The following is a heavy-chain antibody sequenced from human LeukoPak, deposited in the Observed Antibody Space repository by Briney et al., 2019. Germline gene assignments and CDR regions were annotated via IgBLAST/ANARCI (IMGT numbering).Heavy chain of an antibody. CDR3: ARGGSYSGEYCDY. D-gene: IGHD3-16*01. CDR1: GYRFVTYG. CDR2: INAYNGNT. J-gene: IGHJ4*02. V-gene: IGHV1-18*01. Sequence: ASVKVSCKASGYRFVTYGFSWVRQAPGQGLEWMGWINAYNGNTNYAQKFRGRVTMTTDTSATTVYMELRSLTSDDTAVYYCARGGSYSGEYCDYWGQGTLVTVSS.